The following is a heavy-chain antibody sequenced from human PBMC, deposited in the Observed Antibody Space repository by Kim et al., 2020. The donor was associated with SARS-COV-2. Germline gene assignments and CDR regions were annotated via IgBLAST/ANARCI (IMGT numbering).Heavy chain of an antibody. D-gene: IGHD2-15*01. CDR3: TTDRMYGQSKYRS. CDR1: GFTFSNAW. Sequence: GGSLRLSCAASGFTFSNAWMSWVRQAPGKGLEWVGRIKSKTDGGTTDYAAPVKGRFTISRDDSKNTLYLQMNSLKTEDTAVYYCTTDRMYGQSKYRSWGQGTLITVSS. J-gene: IGHJ4*02. CDR2: IKSKTDGGTT. V-gene: IGHV3-15*01.